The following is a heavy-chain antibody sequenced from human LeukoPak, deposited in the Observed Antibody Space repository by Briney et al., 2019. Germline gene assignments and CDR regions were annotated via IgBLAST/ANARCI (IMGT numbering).Heavy chain of an antibody. CDR3: ASDSAWNLHGGYLDH. V-gene: IGHV3-21*01. Sequence: GGSLRLSCAASGFSFSSYSMNWVRQAPGKGLEWVSSISTTSVYIHYADSVKGRFIVSRDNSKNTLYLQMNSLRSEDTAVYYCASDSAWNLHGGYLDHWGQGALVTVSS. CDR1: GFSFSSYS. J-gene: IGHJ4*02. CDR2: ISTTSVYI. D-gene: IGHD2-15*01.